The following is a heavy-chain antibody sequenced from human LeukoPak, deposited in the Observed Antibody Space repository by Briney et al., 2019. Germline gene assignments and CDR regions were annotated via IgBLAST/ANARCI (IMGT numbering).Heavy chain of an antibody. CDR3: ARGRKITIFGVVQNWFDP. CDR2: IPYSGST. J-gene: IGHJ5*02. V-gene: IGHV4-39*07. CDR1: GDSISSSSYY. D-gene: IGHD3-3*01. Sequence: PSETLSLTCTVSGDSISSSSYYWGWIRQPPGKGLEWIGSIPYSGSTYYNPSLKSRVTISVDTSKNQFSLKLSSVTAADTAVYYCARGRKITIFGVVQNWFDPWGQGTLVTVSS.